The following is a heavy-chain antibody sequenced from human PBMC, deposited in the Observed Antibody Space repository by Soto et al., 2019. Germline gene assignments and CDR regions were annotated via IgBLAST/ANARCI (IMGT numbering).Heavy chain of an antibody. CDR2: TGGGIGP. J-gene: IGHJ4*02. D-gene: IGHD4-4*01. CDR1: GFPFSNYA. Sequence: EVQLLESGGGLVQPGESLKLACAASGFPFSNYAMSWVRQAPGKGLERVSTTGGGIGPYYADSVKGRFTISRDNSKNTLYLQMNSLRAEDTAIYYCAKMPDGVNSNSPYCWGPGTLVTVSS. V-gene: IGHV3-23*01. CDR3: AKMPDGVNSNSPYC.